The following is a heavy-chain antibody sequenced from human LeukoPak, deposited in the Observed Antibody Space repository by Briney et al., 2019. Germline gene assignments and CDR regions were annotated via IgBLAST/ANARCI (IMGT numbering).Heavy chain of an antibody. J-gene: IGHJ6*03. Sequence: GASVKVSCKPSGYSFSNYGISWVRQAPGRGLEWMGWISTYNGNTNYAQKFQGRVTMTTDTSTSTAYMELSSLRSEDTAVYYCATTVTAPTLYYYYMDVWGKGTTVTVSS. D-gene: IGHD2-21*02. V-gene: IGHV1-18*01. CDR2: ISTYNGNT. CDR3: ATTVTAPTLYYYYMDV. CDR1: GYSFSNYG.